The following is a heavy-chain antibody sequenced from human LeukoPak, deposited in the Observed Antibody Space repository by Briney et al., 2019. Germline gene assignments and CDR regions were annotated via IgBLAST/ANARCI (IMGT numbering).Heavy chain of an antibody. D-gene: IGHD3-9*01. CDR3: ARGVLRYFDCPQDY. V-gene: IGHV3-11*04. J-gene: IGHJ4*02. CDR1: EFVFSDYY. CDR2: ISDSGSTI. Sequence: GGSLRLSCAASEFVFSDYYMSWIRQAPGKGLEWVSYISDSGSTIYYADSVKGRFTISRDNVKNSLYLQMNGLRAEDTAVYYCARGVLRYFDCPQDYWGQGTLVTVSS.